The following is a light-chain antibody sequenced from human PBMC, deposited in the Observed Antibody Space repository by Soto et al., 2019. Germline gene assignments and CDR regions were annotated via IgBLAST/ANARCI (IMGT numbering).Light chain of an antibody. V-gene: IGKV3-11*01. CDR3: QQRSSGPRT. CDR2: DAS. Sequence: EIVLTQSPATLSLSPGERATLSCRASQSVSSYLAWYQQKPGQVPRLVIYDASNRATGIPGRFSGSGSGTDFTLTSSSVEPEDFGVYYCQQRSSGPRTFGQGTKVEIK. J-gene: IGKJ1*01. CDR1: QSVSSY.